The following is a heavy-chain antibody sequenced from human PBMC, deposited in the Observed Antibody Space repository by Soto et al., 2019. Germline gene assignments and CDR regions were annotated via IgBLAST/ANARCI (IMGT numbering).Heavy chain of an antibody. CDR3: ARLDGVGNYYYMDV. J-gene: IGHJ6*03. CDR1: GGSISSSSYY. Sequence: QLQLQESGPGLVKPSETLSLTCTVSGGSISSSSYYWGWIRQPPGKGLEWIGSIYYSGSTYYNPSLKSRVTISVDTSKNQFSLKLSSVTAADTAVYYCARLDGVGNYYYMDVWGKGTTVTVSS. CDR2: IYYSGST. D-gene: IGHD3-3*01. V-gene: IGHV4-39*01.